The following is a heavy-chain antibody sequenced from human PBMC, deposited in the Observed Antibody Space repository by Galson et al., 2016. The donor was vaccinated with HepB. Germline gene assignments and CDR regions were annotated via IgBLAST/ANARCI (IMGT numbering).Heavy chain of an antibody. D-gene: IGHD6-13*01. Sequence: SLRLSCAASRFTFSNYGMHWVRQAPGKGLEWVAVIWYDGSDKSYADSVKGRFTISRDNSENTLYLQMNSLRAEDTAVYYCARDYLPGYSSRPTPPSYNMDVWGQGTTVTVSS. CDR2: IWYDGSDK. CDR1: RFTFSNYG. J-gene: IGHJ6*02. CDR3: ARDYLPGYSSRPTPPSYNMDV. V-gene: IGHV3-33*01.